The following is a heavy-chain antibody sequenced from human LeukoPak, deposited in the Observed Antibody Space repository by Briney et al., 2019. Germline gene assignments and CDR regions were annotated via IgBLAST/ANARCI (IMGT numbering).Heavy chain of an antibody. CDR1: GYTFTSYA. CDR3: VRTPPNWGFDY. CDR2: MSPNSGDT. Sequence: ASVKVSCKASGYTFTSYAMNWVRQALGQGLEWMGWMSPNSGDTGYAQKFQGRITMTSDSSISTAYMELSSLRSEDTAIYYCVRTPPNWGFDYWGQGTLVTVSS. D-gene: IGHD7-27*01. V-gene: IGHV1-8*02. J-gene: IGHJ4*02.